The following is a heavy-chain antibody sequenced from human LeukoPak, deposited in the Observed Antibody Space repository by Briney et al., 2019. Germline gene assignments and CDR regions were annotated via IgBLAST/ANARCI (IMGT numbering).Heavy chain of an antibody. CDR2: INHSGST. CDR1: GGSFSGYY. D-gene: IGHD5-24*01. Sequence: SETLSLTCAVYGGSFSGYYWSWIRQPPGKGLEWIGEINHSGSTNYNPSLKSRVTISVDTSKNQFSLKLSSVTAADTAVYYCARYRVEMATPWSRYYYYGMDVWGQGTTVTVSS. CDR3: ARYRVEMATPWSRYYYYGMDV. V-gene: IGHV4-34*01. J-gene: IGHJ6*02.